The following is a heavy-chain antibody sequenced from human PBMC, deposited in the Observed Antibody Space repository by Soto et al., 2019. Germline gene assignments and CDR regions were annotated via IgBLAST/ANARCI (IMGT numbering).Heavy chain of an antibody. J-gene: IGHJ5*02. D-gene: IGHD2-15*01. CDR2: ISYDGSNK. V-gene: IGHV3-30*18. Sequence: QVQLVESGGGVVQPGRSLRLSCAASGFTFSSYGMHWVCQAPGKGLEWVAVISYDGSNKYYADSVKGRFTISRDNSKNTLYLQMNSLRAEDTAVYYCAKDGFGYCSGGSCNSLDPWGQGTLVTVSS. CDR1: GFTFSSYG. CDR3: AKDGFGYCSGGSCNSLDP.